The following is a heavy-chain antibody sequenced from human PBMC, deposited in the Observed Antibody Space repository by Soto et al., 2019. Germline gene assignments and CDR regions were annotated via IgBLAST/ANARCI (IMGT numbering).Heavy chain of an antibody. D-gene: IGHD4-17*01. J-gene: IGHJ4*02. CDR1: GGSISSGGYY. CDR3: ASGLYGDYYFDY. CDR2: IYYSGST. Sequence: SETLSLTCTVSGGSISSGGYYWSWIRQHPGKGLEWIGYIYYSGSTYYNPSLKSRVTISVDTSKNQFSLKLSSVTAADTAVYYCASGLYGDYYFDYWGQGTLVTVSS. V-gene: IGHV4-31*03.